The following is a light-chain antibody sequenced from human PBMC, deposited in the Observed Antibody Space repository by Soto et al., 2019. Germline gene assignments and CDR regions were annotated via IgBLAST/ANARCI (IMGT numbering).Light chain of an antibody. V-gene: IGLV3-1*01. J-gene: IGLJ1*01. CDR1: KLGDKY. CDR2: QDS. CDR3: QAWESSTHYV. Sequence: SYELTQPPSVSVSPGQTASITCSGDKLGDKYACWYQQKPGQSPVLVIYQDSKRPSGIPERFSGSNSGNTATLTISGTQAMDEADYYCQAWESSTHYVFGTRTKLTVL.